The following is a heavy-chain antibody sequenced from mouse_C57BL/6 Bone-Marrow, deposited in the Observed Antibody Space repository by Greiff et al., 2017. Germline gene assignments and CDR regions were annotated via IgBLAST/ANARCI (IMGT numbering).Heavy chain of an antibody. CDR2: IHPNSGST. J-gene: IGHJ3*01. V-gene: IGHV1-64*01. D-gene: IGHD1-1*01. CDR3: ARSTTVVGRFAY. CDR1: GYTFTSYW. Sequence: VQLQQPGAELVKPGASVKLSCKASGYTFTSYWMHWVKQRPGQGLEWIGMIHPNSGSTNYNEKFKSKATLTVDKSSSTAYMQLSSLTSEDSAVXYCARSTTVVGRFAYWGQGTLVTVSA.